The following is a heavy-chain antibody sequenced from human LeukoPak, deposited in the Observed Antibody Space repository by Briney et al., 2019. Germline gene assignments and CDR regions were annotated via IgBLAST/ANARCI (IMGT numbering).Heavy chain of an antibody. V-gene: IGHV1-18*01. D-gene: IGHD3-16*02. CDR2: ISAYNGNT. CDR3: ARAGPRDPVYGYVWGSYRSYYFDY. Sequence: ASVKVSCKASGYTFTSYGISWVRQAPGQGLEWMGWISAYNGNTNYAQKLQGRVTMTTDTSTSTAYMELRSLRSDDTAVYYCARAGPRDPVYGYVWGSYRSYYFDYWGQGTLVTVSS. CDR1: GYTFTSYG. J-gene: IGHJ4*02.